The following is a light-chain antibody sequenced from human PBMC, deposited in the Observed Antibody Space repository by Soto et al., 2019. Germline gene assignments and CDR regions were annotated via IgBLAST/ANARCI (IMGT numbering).Light chain of an antibody. CDR3: QQYETYSGT. CDR1: QIINTW. Sequence: DIQMTQSPSSLSASVGDRVTITCRASQIINTWLAWYQQKPGKAPKLLIYRASNLVNGVASRFSGSGSGTEFTLTISSLQPDDFSIYYCQQYETYSGTFGPGTKVDL. V-gene: IGKV1-5*03. CDR2: RAS. J-gene: IGKJ3*01.